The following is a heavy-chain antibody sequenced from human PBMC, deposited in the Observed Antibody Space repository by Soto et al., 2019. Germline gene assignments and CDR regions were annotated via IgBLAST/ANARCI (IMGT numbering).Heavy chain of an antibody. CDR3: ARQGRR. CDR2: IHPSGQPI. V-gene: IGHV3-48*03. CDR1: GFTFSSSD. J-gene: IGHJ3*01. Sequence: EVQLVESGGGLVQPGGSLRLSCAVSGFTFSSSDMYWVRQAPGKGLEWISYIHPSGQPIFYADSVKGRFTISRDNANNLLFLERNILRSENAAVYYCARQGRRGGQGTMATISS.